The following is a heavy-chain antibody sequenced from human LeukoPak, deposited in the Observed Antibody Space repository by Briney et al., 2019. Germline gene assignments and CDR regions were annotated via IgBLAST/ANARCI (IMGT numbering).Heavy chain of an antibody. D-gene: IGHD4-17*01. CDR3: ARGIESYGDYGY. J-gene: IGHJ4*02. Sequence: SETLSLTCAVYGGSFSGYYWSWIRQPPGKGLEWIGEINHSGSTNYNPSLKSRVTISIDTSKNQFSLKLSSLTAADTAIYYCARGIESYGDYGYWGQGILVTVSS. CDR1: GGSFSGYY. V-gene: IGHV4-34*01. CDR2: INHSGST.